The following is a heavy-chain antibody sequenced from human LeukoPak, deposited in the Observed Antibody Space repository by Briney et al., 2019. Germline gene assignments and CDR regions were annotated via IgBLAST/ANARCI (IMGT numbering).Heavy chain of an antibody. D-gene: IGHD3-3*01. Sequence: GGSLRLSCAASGFTFSSYAMHWVRQAPGKGLEWVAVLSYDGSNKYYADSVKGRFTISRDNAKNSLYLQMNSLRAEDTAVYYCARCVRFLEWHYYYYGMDVWGQGTTVTVSS. V-gene: IGHV3-30-3*01. J-gene: IGHJ6*02. CDR2: LSYDGSNK. CDR1: GFTFSSYA. CDR3: ARCVRFLEWHYYYYGMDV.